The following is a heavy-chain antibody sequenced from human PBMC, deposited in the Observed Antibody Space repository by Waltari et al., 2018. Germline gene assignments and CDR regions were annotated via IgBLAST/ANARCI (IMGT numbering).Heavy chain of an antibody. CDR3: ASHWKRNGYRFAP. V-gene: IGHV4-39*01. Sequence: QLQLQESGPGLVKPSETLSLTCTVSGDSISSSRYYWGWIRQSPGKGLEWIGSIYYSGSTYYNPTIKSRVTISGDTSKNQFSLKLSSVTAADTAVYYCASHWKRNGYRFAPWGQGTLVTVSS. D-gene: IGHD5-12*01. CDR2: IYYSGST. CDR1: GDSISSSRYY. J-gene: IGHJ5*02.